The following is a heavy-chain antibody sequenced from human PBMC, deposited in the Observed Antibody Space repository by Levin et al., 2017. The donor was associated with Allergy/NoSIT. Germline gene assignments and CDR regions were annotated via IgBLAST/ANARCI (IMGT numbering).Heavy chain of an antibody. CDR1: GYTFTSYG. J-gene: IGHJ5*02. D-gene: IGHD1-26*01. V-gene: IGHV1-18*01. CDR2: ISAYNGNT. Sequence: PEASVKVSCKASGYTFTSYGISWVRQAPGQGLEWMGWISAYNGNTNYAQKLQGRVTMTTDTSTSTAYMELRSLRSDDTAVYYCARMRGAIGGGSTQRNWFDPWGQGTLVTVSS. CDR3: ARMRGAIGGGSTQRNWFDP.